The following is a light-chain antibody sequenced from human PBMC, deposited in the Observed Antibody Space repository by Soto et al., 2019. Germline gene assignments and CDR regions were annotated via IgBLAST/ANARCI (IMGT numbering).Light chain of an antibody. CDR3: SSYACSNFLLA. V-gene: IGLV2-8*01. Sequence: QSVLTQPPSASGSPGQSVTISCTGTSSDFGGYNYASWYQQHPGKAPKLMIYEVSKRPSGVPDRFSGSKSGNTASLTVSGLQAEDEADYYCSSYACSNFLLAFVSGTKVTVL. J-gene: IGLJ1*01. CDR2: EVS. CDR1: SSDFGGYNY.